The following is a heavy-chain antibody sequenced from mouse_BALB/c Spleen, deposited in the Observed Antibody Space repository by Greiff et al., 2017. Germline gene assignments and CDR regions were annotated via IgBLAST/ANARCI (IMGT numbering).Heavy chain of an antibody. CDR1: GFTFSSFG. CDR2: ISSGSSTI. D-gene: IGHD1-2*01. Sequence: EVQLVESGGGLVQPGGSRKLSCAASGFTFSSFGMHWVRQAPEKGLEWVAYISSGSSTIYYADTVKGRFTISRDNPKNTLFLQMTSLRSEDTAMYYCARSDTATWFAYWGQGTLVTVSA. V-gene: IGHV5-17*02. CDR3: ARSDTATWFAY. J-gene: IGHJ3*01.